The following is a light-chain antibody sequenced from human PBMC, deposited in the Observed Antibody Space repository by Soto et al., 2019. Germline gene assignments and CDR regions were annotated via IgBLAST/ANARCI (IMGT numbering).Light chain of an antibody. CDR3: QAWDSTTVV. V-gene: IGLV3-1*01. Sequence: SYELTQPSSVSVSPGQAAIISCSGDKLGEKYACWYQQKPGQSPVLVIYQDNKRPSGIPERFSGSNSGNTAILIISETQAMDEADYYCQAWDSTTVVFGGGTKLTVL. CDR1: KLGEKY. J-gene: IGLJ2*01. CDR2: QDN.